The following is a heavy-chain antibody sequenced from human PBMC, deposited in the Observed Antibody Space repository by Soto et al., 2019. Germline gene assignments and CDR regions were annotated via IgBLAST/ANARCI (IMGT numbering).Heavy chain of an antibody. CDR3: AKVKQPQDYDYVWGRAHYFDY. D-gene: IGHD3-16*01. CDR2: ISWNSGSI. J-gene: IGHJ4*02. Sequence: EVQLVESGGGLVQPGRSLRLSCAASGFTFDDYAMHWVRQAPGKGLEWVSGISWNSGSIGYADSVKGRFTISRDSAKNSLYLQMNSLRAEDTALYYCAKVKQPQDYDYVWGRAHYFDYWGQGTLVTVSS. CDR1: GFTFDDYA. V-gene: IGHV3-9*01.